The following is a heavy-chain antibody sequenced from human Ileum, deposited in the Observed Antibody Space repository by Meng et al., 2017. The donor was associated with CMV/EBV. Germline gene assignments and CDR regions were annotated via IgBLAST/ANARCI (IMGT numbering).Heavy chain of an antibody. CDR3: AKRVHSPWDGTGAGN. V-gene: IGHV3-23*01. D-gene: IGHD3/OR15-3a*01. J-gene: IGHJ4*02. Sequence: GESLKISCVASGFPFTVTAMNWVRQAPGKGLEWVSGILGRGDQTVYAGSVKGRFTISRDNSKNTVFLQMNSLTVEDTATYYCAKRVHSPWDGTGAGNWGQGTRVTVSS. CDR1: GFPFTVTA. CDR2: ILGRGDQT.